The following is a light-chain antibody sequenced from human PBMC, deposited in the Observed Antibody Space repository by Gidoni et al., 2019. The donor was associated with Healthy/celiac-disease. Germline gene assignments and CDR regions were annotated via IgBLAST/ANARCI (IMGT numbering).Light chain of an antibody. CDR1: QSISSY. Sequence: DIQMTPSPSSLSASVGDRVTITCRASQSISSYLNWYQQKPGKAPKLLIYAASSLQSGVPSRFSCSGSGTDFTLTISSLQPEDFATYYCQQSYSTPRLTFGGGTKVEIK. J-gene: IGKJ4*01. CDR3: QQSYSTPRLT. CDR2: AAS. V-gene: IGKV1-39*01.